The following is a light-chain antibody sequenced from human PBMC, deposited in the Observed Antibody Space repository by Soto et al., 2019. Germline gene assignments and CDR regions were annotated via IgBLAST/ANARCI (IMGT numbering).Light chain of an antibody. Sequence: EIVMTQSPATLSVSPGERATLSCRASQSVGSNLAWYQQKPGQAPRLLIYGASTRATGIPARFSGSGSGTEFTLTISSLRSEDFAIYFCQHYNNWPPHRTFGQGTKVEIK. CDR3: QHYNNWPPHRT. J-gene: IGKJ1*01. V-gene: IGKV3-15*01. CDR2: GAS. CDR1: QSVGSN.